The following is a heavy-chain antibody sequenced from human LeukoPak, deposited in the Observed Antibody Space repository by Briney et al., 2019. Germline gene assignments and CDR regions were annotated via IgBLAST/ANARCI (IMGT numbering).Heavy chain of an antibody. CDR3: AREYSSSSPFYYYYYYMDV. CDR2: IYHSGST. Sequence: SETLSLTCTVSGYSISSGYYWGWIRQPPGKGLEWIGSIYHSGSTYYNPSLKSRVTISVDTSKNQFSLKLSSVTAADTAVYYCAREYSSSSPFYYYYYYMDVWGKGTTVTVSS. CDR1: GYSISSGYY. D-gene: IGHD6-6*01. J-gene: IGHJ6*03. V-gene: IGHV4-38-2*02.